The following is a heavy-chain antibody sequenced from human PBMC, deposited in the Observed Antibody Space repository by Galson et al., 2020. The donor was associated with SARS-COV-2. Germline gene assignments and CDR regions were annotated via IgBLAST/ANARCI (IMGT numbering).Heavy chain of an antibody. V-gene: IGHV3-15*01. CDR1: GFTFSNAW. J-gene: IGHJ3*02. CDR2: IKSKTDGGTT. Sequence: GGSLRLSCAASGFTFSNAWMSWVRQAPGKGLEWVGRIKSKTDGGTTDDAAPVKGRFTISRDDSKNTLYLQMNSLKTEDTAVYYCTTDSPITIFGVVTRRGAFDIWGQGTMVTVSS. D-gene: IGHD3-3*01. CDR3: TTDSPITIFGVVTRRGAFDI.